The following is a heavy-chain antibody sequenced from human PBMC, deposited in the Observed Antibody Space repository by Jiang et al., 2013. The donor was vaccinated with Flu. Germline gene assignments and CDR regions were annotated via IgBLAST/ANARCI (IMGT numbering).Heavy chain of an antibody. V-gene: IGHV3-7*01. CDR2: ISQDGSKE. Sequence: ISQDGSKEYYVDSVRGRFTISRDNAKNSLYLQMNSLRAEDTAVYYCAREDRTAPLPPRGWSGGPGTLLTVSS. D-gene: IGHD1-14*01. J-gene: IGHJ4*02. CDR3: AREDRTAPLPPRGWS.